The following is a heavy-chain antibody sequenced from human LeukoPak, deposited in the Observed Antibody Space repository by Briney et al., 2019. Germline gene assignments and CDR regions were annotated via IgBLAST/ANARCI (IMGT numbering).Heavy chain of an antibody. D-gene: IGHD6-19*01. V-gene: IGHV4-39*01. J-gene: IGHJ4*02. CDR1: GGSISSSSYY. Sequence: PSETLSLTCSVSGGSISSSSYYWGWIRQPPGKGLEWIGSIYYTGNTNYNPSLKSRVTISVDTSKNQFSLKLSSVTAADTAVYYGASRPSSSGYRGDYWGQGTLVTVSS. CDR2: IYYTGNT. CDR3: ASRPSSSGYRGDY.